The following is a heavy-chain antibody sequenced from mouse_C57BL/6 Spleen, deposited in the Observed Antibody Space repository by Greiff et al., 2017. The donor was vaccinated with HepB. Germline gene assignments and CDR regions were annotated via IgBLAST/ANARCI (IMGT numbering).Heavy chain of an antibody. CDR3: ARGGLRVYFDY. CDR1: GYTFTDYY. V-gene: IGHV1-19*01. Sequence: EVQLQQSGPVLVKPGASVKMSCKASGYTFTDYYMNWVKQSHGKSLEWIGVINPYNGGTSYNQKFKGKATLTVDKSSSTAYMELNSLTSEDSAVYYCARGGLRVYFDYWGQGTTLTVSS. J-gene: IGHJ2*01. CDR2: INPYNGGT. D-gene: IGHD2-4*01.